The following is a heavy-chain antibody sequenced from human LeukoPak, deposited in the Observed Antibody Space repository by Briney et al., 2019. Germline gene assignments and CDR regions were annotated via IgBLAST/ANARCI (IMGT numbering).Heavy chain of an antibody. J-gene: IGHJ3*02. CDR1: GGSISSYY. CDR2: IYTSGST. CDR3: ARGKSSGWYEWDAFDI. V-gene: IGHV4-4*07. Sequence: SETLSLTCTVSGGSISSYYWSWIRQPAGKGLEWIGRIYTSGSTNYNPSLKSRVTMSADTSKNQFSLKLSSVTAADTAVYYCARGKSSGWYEWDAFDIWGQGTMVTVSS. D-gene: IGHD6-19*01.